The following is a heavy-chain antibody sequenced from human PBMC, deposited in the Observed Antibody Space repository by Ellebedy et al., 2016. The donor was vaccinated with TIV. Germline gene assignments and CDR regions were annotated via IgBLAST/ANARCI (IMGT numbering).Heavy chain of an antibody. V-gene: IGHV4-39*01. J-gene: IGHJ4*02. CDR2: IFYTGSST. CDR3: ARHSDEWELSV. Sequence: SETLSLTXTVSGGSISSGGYHWGWIRQPPGKGLEWIGNIFYTGSSTNYNPSLKSRVNMSIDMSKNQFSLRLSSVTASDTAVFYCARHSDEWELSVWGQGTLVTVSP. D-gene: IGHD1-26*01. CDR1: GGSISSGGYH.